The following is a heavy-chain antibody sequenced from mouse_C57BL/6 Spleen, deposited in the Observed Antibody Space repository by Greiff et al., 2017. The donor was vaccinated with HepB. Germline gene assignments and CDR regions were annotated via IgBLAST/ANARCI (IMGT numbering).Heavy chain of an antibody. J-gene: IGHJ4*01. CDR1: GYTFTSYW. CDR3: ARACYYGSSYDCAMDY. V-gene: IGHV1-64*01. CDR2: IHPNSGST. D-gene: IGHD1-1*01. Sequence: QVQLQQPGAELVKPGASVKLSCKASGYTFTSYWMHWVKQRPGQGLEWIGMIHPNSGSTNYNEKFKSKATLTVDKTSSTAYMQLSSLTSEDSAIYYCARACYYGSSYDCAMDYWGQGTSVTVSS.